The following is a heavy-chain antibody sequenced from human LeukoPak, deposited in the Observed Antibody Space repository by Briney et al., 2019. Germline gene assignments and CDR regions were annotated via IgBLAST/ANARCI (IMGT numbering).Heavy chain of an antibody. J-gene: IGHJ6*03. V-gene: IGHV3-23*01. CDR3: AKGSRYNSGLLHYMDV. CDR1: GFTFNNYA. CDR2: VSGSGGRT. Sequence: PGGSLRLSCAASGFTFNNYAMSWVRQAPGKGLEWVSCVSGSGGRTNYVDSVKGRFTISRDNSKNTVHLQLESLRVEDTAVYYCAKGSRYNSGLLHYMDVWGKGTTVTVSS. D-gene: IGHD5-12*01.